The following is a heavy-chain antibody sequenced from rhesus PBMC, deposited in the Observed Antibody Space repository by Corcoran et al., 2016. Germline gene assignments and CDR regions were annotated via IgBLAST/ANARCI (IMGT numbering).Heavy chain of an antibody. D-gene: IGHD2-39*02. CDR1: GYSISSGYG. Sequence: QLQLQESGPELVKPSETLSLTCAVSGYSISSGYGWSWIRQLPGKGLEWIGYISYSGSTSYNPSLKSRVTISRDTSKNQFSRKLSSVTAADTAVYYCAREAGGGVGYWGQGVLVTVSS. J-gene: IGHJ4*01. V-gene: IGHV4-122*02. CDR3: AREAGGGVGY. CDR2: ISYSGST.